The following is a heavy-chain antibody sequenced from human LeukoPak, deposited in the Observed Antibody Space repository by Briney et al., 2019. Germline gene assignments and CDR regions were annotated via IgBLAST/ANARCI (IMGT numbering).Heavy chain of an antibody. D-gene: IGHD3-16*01. CDR2: IYHSGST. CDR1: GYSISSGYY. Sequence: SETLSLTCTVSGYSISSGYYWGWIRQPPGKGLEWIGSIYHSGSTYYNPSLKSRVTISVDTSKNQFSLKLSSVTAADTAVYYCGGKYVWGSFYDYWGQGTRVTVPS. V-gene: IGHV4-38-2*02. J-gene: IGHJ4*02. CDR3: GGKYVWGSFYDY.